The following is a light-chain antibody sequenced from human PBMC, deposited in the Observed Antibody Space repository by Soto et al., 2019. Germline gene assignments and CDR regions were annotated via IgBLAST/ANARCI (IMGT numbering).Light chain of an antibody. V-gene: IGKV1-5*01. Sequence: DIQMTQSPSTLSASVGDRVIITCRASHSISKWLAWYQQKPGKAPKLLIYGASSLDTGVPSRFSGSGSGTEFTLTICNLHPHDFAAYYCHQYHSYDMSTFGEGTKVDIK. CDR1: HSISKW. CDR3: HQYHSYDMST. CDR2: GAS. J-gene: IGKJ1*01.